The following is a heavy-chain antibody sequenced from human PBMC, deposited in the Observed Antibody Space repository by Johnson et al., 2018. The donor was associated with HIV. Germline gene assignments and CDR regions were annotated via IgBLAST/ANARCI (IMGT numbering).Heavy chain of an antibody. J-gene: IGHJ3*02. CDR2: MYRGGST. Sequence: MHLVESGGGLIQPGGSLRLSCAASGLNVSSTYMSWVRQAPGKGLEWVSVMYRGGSTYYPDSVKGRFTISRDNSKNTLYIQMNSLRAEDTAVYYCALVLGALPGAFDIWGQGTLVTVSS. D-gene: IGHD3-16*01. CDR3: ALVLGALPGAFDI. V-gene: IGHV3-53*01. CDR1: GLNVSSTY.